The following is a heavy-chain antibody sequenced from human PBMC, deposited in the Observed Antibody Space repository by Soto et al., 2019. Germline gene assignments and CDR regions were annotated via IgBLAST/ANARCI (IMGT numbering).Heavy chain of an antibody. CDR2: ISADGSDK. CDR1: GFTFSNFG. D-gene: IGHD3-3*01. CDR3: TKGSEVARQELDY. V-gene: IGHV3-30*18. J-gene: IGHJ4*02. Sequence: QVQLVEPGGGVVQPGRSLRLSCAASGFTFSNFGMHWGRQAPGKGLEWVAAISADGSDKYFSDSVKGRFTISRDNSKNTLFLQMNSLRVEDTAVYYCTKGSEVARQELDYWGQGTLVTVSS.